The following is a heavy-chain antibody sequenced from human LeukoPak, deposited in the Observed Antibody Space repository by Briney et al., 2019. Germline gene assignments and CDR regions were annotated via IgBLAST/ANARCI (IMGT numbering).Heavy chain of an antibody. V-gene: IGHV1-18*01. CDR1: GYTFTSYG. D-gene: IGHD6-19*01. CDR2: ISAYNGNT. CDR3: ARDPTIAVADYYFDY. Sequence: ASVKVSCKASGYTFTSYGISWVRQAPGQGLEWMGWISAYNGNTNYAQKLQGRVTMTTDTSTSTAYMELRSLRSDDTAVYYCARDPTIAVADYYFDYWGQGTLVTVSS. J-gene: IGHJ4*02.